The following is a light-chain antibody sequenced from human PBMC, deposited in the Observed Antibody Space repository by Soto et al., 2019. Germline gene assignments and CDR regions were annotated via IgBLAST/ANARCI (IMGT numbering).Light chain of an antibody. CDR2: GAS. J-gene: IGKJ2*02. CDR1: QSVSSSF. V-gene: IGKV3-20*01. Sequence: IVLTQAPGTLSLSTGERATLSCRASQSVSSSFLAWYQQKPGQAPRLLIYGASNRATGIPDRFSGSGSGTDFTLIISRLEPEDFAVYYCQQYGSSPGTFGQGTKLEIK. CDR3: QQYGSSPGT.